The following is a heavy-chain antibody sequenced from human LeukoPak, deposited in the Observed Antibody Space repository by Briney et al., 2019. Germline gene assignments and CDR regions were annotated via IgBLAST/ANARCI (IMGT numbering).Heavy chain of an antibody. Sequence: GESLKISCRASGYIFTNYWIAWVRWMPGEGLQWMGIILPGDSDTRYSPSFRGQVTISAETSTRTAYLQWTSLRASDSAIYYCARQGAGASYYDPTGLPRGAFDSWGQGATVTVSS. V-gene: IGHV5-51*01. D-gene: IGHD3-22*01. CDR1: GYIFTNYW. CDR2: ILPGDSDT. J-gene: IGHJ3*02. CDR3: ARQGAGASYYDPTGLPRGAFDS.